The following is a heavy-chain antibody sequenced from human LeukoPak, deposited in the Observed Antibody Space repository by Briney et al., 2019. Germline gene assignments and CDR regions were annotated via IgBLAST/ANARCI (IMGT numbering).Heavy chain of an antibody. D-gene: IGHD6-13*01. Sequence: GGSLRLSCAASGFTVSSNYMSWVRQAPGKGLEWVSVIYSGGRTYYADSVKGRFTISRDNSKNTLYLQMNSLRAEETAVYYCARAGPSSSWHQFDYWGQGTLVTVSS. CDR2: IYSGGRT. V-gene: IGHV3-66*01. CDR3: ARAGPSSSWHQFDY. CDR1: GFTVSSNY. J-gene: IGHJ4*02.